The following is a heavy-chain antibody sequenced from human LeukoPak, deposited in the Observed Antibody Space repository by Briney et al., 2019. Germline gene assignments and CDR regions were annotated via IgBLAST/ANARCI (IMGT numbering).Heavy chain of an antibody. CDR1: GGSISSYY. D-gene: IGHD3-22*01. CDR2: IYTSGSI. J-gene: IGHJ3*02. V-gene: IGHV4-4*07. CDR3: ARIRYDSRWLSLGVPDAFDI. Sequence: TSETLSLTCTVSGGSISSYYWRWVRQRAGKGLGCVGRIYTSGSINYNPSLKSRVTMSVDTSKNQFSLKLSSVTAADTAVYYCARIRYDSRWLSLGVPDAFDIWGQGTMVTVSS.